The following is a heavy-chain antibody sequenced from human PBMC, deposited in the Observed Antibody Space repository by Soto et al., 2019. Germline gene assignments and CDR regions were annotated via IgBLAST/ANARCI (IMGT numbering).Heavy chain of an antibody. D-gene: IGHD1-26*01. Sequence: QITLKESGPTLVKRTQTLTLTCTFSGFSLSDSGVGVGWIRQPPGKALEWLALIYWDDEKIYSPSLKTRLTITKDTSKNQVLLTMTNMDPVDTATYYCAHRLTWDAFDIWGQGTMVTVSS. V-gene: IGHV2-5*02. CDR1: GFSLSDSGVG. CDR2: IYWDDEK. CDR3: AHRLTWDAFDI. J-gene: IGHJ3*02.